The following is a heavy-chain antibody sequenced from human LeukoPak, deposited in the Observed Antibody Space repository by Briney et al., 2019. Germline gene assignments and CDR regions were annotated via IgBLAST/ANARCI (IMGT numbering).Heavy chain of an antibody. J-gene: IGHJ5*02. D-gene: IGHD3-3*01. CDR3: ARAPRDFERWFDP. CDR2: IYHSGST. V-gene: IGHV4-38-2*02. Sequence: PSETLSLTCTVSGYSISSGYYWGWIRQPPGKGLEWIGSIYHSGSTYYNPSLKSRVTISVDTSKNQFSLKLSSVTAADTAVYYCARAPRDFERWFDPWGQGTLVTVSS. CDR1: GYSISSGYY.